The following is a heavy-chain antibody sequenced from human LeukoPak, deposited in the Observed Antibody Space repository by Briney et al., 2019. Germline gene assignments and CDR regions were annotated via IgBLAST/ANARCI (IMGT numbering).Heavy chain of an antibody. V-gene: IGHV3-23*01. CDR2: IIGSVGST. D-gene: IGHD1-26*01. Sequence: GGSLRLSCAASGFTFSSYAMSWVRQAPGKGLEWVSGIIGSVGSTYYADSVKGRSTTSRDNSKHTVYLRMHSLPAEDTADYYCARLIGSGTYWDYWGQGTLVTVSS. CDR1: GFTFSSYA. J-gene: IGHJ4*02. CDR3: ARLIGSGTYWDY.